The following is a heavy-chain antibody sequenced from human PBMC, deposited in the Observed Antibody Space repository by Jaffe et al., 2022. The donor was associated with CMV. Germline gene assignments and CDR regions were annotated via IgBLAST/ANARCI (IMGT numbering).Heavy chain of an antibody. CDR1: GGSISTYS. CDR2: IHTTGTT. J-gene: IGHJ5*02. D-gene: IGHD2-8*01. CDR3: ATISPSPTFCTNGVCYPGYQWFDP. V-gene: IGHV4-59*01. Sequence: QVQLQESGPGLVKPSETLSLTCTVSGGSISTYSWSWIRQPPGEGLEWIGYIHTTGTTNYSPSLKSRVTISLDTSKNQFSLSLSSVTAADTAVYYCATISPSPTFCTNGVCYPGYQWFDPWGQGTLVTVSS.